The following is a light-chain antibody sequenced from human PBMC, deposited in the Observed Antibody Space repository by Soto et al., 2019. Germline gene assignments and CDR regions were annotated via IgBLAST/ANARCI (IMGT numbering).Light chain of an antibody. CDR2: EVS. V-gene: IGLV2-23*02. J-gene: IGLJ1*01. CDR3: CSYTGSSTSV. Sequence: QSVLTQPASVSGSPGQSITISCTGTSSDVGSYNLVSWYQQHPGKAPKLMIYEVSKRPSGVSNRFSGSKSGNTASLTISELQAEDEADYYCCSYTGSSTSVFGTGTKVTVL. CDR1: SSDVGSYNL.